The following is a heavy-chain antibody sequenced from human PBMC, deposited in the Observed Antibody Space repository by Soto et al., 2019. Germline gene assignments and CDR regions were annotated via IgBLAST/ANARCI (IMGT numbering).Heavy chain of an antibody. J-gene: IGHJ4*02. CDR2: IYYTGST. CDR3: ARAEFNSVWFPFDS. CDR1: GVSRNSGDKV. D-gene: IGHD6-19*01. Sequence: SETVWLTCTVCGVSRNSGDKVWRWIGPPPGKGLEWMGYIYYTGSTYYNPSLNRRITMSVDMSKNQFSLRLTSVTAADTALYFCARAEFNSVWFPFDSWGQGAPVTVS. V-gene: IGHV4-30-4*01.